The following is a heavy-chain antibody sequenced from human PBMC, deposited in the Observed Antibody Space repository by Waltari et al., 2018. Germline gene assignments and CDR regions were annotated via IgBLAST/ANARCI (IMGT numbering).Heavy chain of an antibody. CDR2: IYHSGST. CDR3: ARVPTPSEWGLRWSHYFDY. Sequence: QVQLQESGPGLVKPSETLSLTCTVSGYSISSGYYWGWIRQPPGRGLEWIGIIYHSGSTYYNPSRKSRVTISVDTSKNQFSLKLSSVTAADTAVYYCARVPTPSEWGLRWSHYFDYWGQGTLVTVSS. V-gene: IGHV4-38-2*02. J-gene: IGHJ4*02. CDR1: GYSISSGYY. D-gene: IGHD1-26*01.